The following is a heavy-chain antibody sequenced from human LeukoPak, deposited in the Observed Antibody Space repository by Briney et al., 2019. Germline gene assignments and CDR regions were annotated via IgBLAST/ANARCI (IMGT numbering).Heavy chain of an antibody. Sequence: PSQTLSLTCXVSGESMRTGGYYWTWIRQHPGKGLEWIGYIYYSGSTYYNPSLKDRISMSVDTSNNRFSVKLTAVTAADTAVYFCARGDGSHSYAKGFDIWGQGTLVXVSS. D-gene: IGHD3-16*01. V-gene: IGHV4-31*03. CDR3: ARGDGSHSYAKGFDI. J-gene: IGHJ3*02. CDR1: GESMRTGGYY. CDR2: IYYSGST.